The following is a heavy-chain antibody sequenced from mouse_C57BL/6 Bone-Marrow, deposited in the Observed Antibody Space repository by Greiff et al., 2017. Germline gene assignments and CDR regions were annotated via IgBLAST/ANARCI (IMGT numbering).Heavy chain of an antibody. D-gene: IGHD3-2*02. V-gene: IGHV1-81*01. CDR1: GYTFTSYG. CDR3: ADSSGYCYYAMDY. J-gene: IGHJ4*01. CDR2: IYPRSGNT. Sequence: VKLVESGAELARPGASVKLSCKASGYTFTSYGISWVKQRTGQGLEWIGEIYPRSGNTYYNEKFKGKATLTADKSSSTAYMELRSLTSEDSAVYFCADSSGYCYYAMDYWGQGTSVTVSS.